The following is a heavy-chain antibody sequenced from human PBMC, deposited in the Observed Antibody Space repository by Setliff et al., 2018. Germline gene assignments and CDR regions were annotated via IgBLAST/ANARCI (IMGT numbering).Heavy chain of an antibody. V-gene: IGHV3-7*04. J-gene: IGHJ4*02. CDR2: IKQDGSEK. CDR1: GFTFSNAW. Sequence: PGGSLRLSCAASGFTFSNAWMSWVRQAPGKGLEWVANIKQDGSEKYYVDSVKGRFTISRDNAKNSLYLQMNSLRAEDTAVYSCARARGYSYGPFDYWGQG. CDR3: ARARGYSYGPFDY. D-gene: IGHD5-18*01.